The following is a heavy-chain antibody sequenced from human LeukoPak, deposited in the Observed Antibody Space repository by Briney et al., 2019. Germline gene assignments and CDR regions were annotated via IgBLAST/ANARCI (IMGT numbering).Heavy chain of an antibody. D-gene: IGHD3-9*01. J-gene: IGHJ4*02. CDR2: ISSSSSTI. CDR3: XXXXAETXNXLLSLFDS. Sequence: PGGSLRLSCAASGFTFSTYSMNWVRQAPGTGLGWVSYISSSSSTIYYADSVKARFSISRDNAKNSLYLQMNSLRAEDTAVYYXXXXXAETXNXLLSLFDSWGQGTLVTVSS. V-gene: IGHV3-48*01. CDR1: GFTFSTYS.